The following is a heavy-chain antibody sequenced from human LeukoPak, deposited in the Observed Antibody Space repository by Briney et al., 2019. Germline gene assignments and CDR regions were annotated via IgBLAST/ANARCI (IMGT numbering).Heavy chain of an antibody. CDR1: GFVVNRNY. V-gene: IGHV3-53*01. Sequence: GSLRLSCEVSGFVVNRNYMNWIRQAPGKGLEWVSVIYDGGSRYYADSVKGRFTISRDTSKNTVYLEMTGLRVDDTAVYYCANGSSAYYFESWGQGTLVTV. CDR2: IYDGGSR. J-gene: IGHJ4*02. CDR3: ANGSSAYYFES. D-gene: IGHD6-6*01.